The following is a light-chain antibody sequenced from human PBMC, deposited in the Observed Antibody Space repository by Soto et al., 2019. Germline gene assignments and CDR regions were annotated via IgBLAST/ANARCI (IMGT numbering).Light chain of an antibody. CDR1: QTITRNSY. Sequence: EIVLTQSPGTLSVSPGETATLSCRSSQTITRNSYLAWYQQKPGQAPRLLIYGASIRATGIPDRFTGSGSGTDFTLTISRLEPEDSAMYYCQQDGGSPPLTFGGGTKVEIK. J-gene: IGKJ4*01. CDR3: QQDGGSPPLT. CDR2: GAS. V-gene: IGKV3-20*01.